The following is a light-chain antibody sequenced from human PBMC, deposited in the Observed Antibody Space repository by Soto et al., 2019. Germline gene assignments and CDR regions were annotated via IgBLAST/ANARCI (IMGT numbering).Light chain of an antibody. V-gene: IGKV3-20*01. J-gene: IGKJ3*01. CDR1: HSVSSSY. Sequence: EIVLTQSPGTLSLSPGERATLSCRASHSVSSSYLAWYQQKPGQAPRLLIYGASSRATGIPDRFSGSGSGKDFTLTISRLEPEDFAVYYCQQYGSSPSFTFGPGKKVDIK. CDR2: GAS. CDR3: QQYGSSPSFT.